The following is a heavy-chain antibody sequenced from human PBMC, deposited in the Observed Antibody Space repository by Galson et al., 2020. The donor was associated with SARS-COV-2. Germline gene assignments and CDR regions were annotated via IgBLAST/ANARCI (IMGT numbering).Heavy chain of an antibody. J-gene: IGHJ4*02. CDR3: AKAISGWFLGFDY. D-gene: IGHD6-19*01. CDR2: ISWNSGSI. V-gene: IGHV3-9*01. Sequence: SLKISCAASGFTFDDYAMHWVRQAPGKGLEWVSGISWNSGSIGYADSVKGRFTISRDNAKNSLYLQMNSLRAEDTALYYCAKAISGWFLGFDYWGQGTLVTVSS. CDR1: GFTFDDYA.